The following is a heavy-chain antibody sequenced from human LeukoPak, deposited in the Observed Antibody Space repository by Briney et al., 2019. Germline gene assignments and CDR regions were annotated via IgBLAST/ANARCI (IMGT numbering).Heavy chain of an antibody. V-gene: IGHV3-23*01. CDR2: ISGSGGST. CDR3: AKDRLRFLEWSPFDY. Sequence: PGGSLRLSCAASGFTFNSYAMSWVRQAPGKGLEWVSAISGSGGSTYFADSVKGRFTISRDNSKNTLYLQMNSLRAEDTAVYYCAKDRLRFLEWSPFDYWGQGTLVTVSS. CDR1: GFTFNSYA. J-gene: IGHJ4*02. D-gene: IGHD3-3*01.